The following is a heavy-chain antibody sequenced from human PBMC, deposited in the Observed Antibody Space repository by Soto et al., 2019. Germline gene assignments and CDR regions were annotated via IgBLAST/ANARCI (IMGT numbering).Heavy chain of an antibody. J-gene: IGHJ4*02. Sequence: GASVKVSCKTSGYIFTSFGVSWVRQAPGQGLEWLGWISVYKGNTNYAQKFQGRVTMTTDTSTSTAYMELRSLRSDDTAVYYCARDFPAAGTLFDYWGQGTLVTAPQ. D-gene: IGHD6-13*01. CDR3: ARDFPAAGTLFDY. V-gene: IGHV1-18*04. CDR2: ISVYKGNT. CDR1: GYIFTSFG.